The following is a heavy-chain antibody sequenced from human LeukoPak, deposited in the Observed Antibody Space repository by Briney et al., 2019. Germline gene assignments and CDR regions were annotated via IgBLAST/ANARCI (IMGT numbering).Heavy chain of an antibody. CDR3: ASHVNCSSTSCRHTDAFDI. CDR1: GFTFSSYA. J-gene: IGHJ3*02. D-gene: IGHD2-2*01. Sequence: GGSLRLSCAASGFTFSSYAMHWVRQAPGKGLEWVAVISYDGGNKYYADSVKGRFTISRDNSKNTLYLQMNSLRAEDTAVYYCASHVNCSSTSCRHTDAFDIWGQGTMVTVSS. CDR2: ISYDGGNK. V-gene: IGHV3-30*01.